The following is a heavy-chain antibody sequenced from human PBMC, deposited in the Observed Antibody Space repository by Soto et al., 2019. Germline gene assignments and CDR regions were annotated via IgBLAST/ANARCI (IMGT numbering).Heavy chain of an antibody. Sequence: SETLSLTCAVSGGSISTSNWWSWVRQPPGKGLEWIGEVYRTGSANYNPSLESRLTISVDKSKNQFSLKLTSVTAADTAVYYCARDRGNSWSSYFGLDVWGQGTTVTVSS. CDR1: GGSISTSNW. CDR3: ARDRGNSWSSYFGLDV. CDR2: VYRTGSA. V-gene: IGHV4-4*02. J-gene: IGHJ6*02. D-gene: IGHD3-10*01.